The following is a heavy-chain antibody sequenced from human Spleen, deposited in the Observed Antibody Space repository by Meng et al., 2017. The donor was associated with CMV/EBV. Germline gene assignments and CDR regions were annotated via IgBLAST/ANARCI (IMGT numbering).Heavy chain of an antibody. V-gene: IGHV3-74*01. Sequence: GESLKISCAASGFTFSSYWMHWVRQAPGKGLVWVSRINSDGSSTSYADSVKGRFTISRDNAKNTLYLQMNSLRAEDTAVYYCARGGGYCSSTSCYTWWYFDLWGRGTLVTVSS. CDR1: GFTFSSYW. D-gene: IGHD2-2*02. CDR2: INSDGSST. CDR3: ARGGGYCSSTSCYTWWYFDL. J-gene: IGHJ2*01.